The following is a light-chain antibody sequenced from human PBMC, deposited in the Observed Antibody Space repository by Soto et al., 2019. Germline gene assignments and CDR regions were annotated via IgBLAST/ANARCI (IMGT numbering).Light chain of an antibody. V-gene: IGKV3-11*01. J-gene: IGKJ1*01. Sequence: EIVLTQSPATLSLSPGERATLSCRASQSVSSYLAWYQQKPGQAPRLLIYDASNRATGIPARFSGSGSGTDFTLTISSLDPEDFAVYYCQQRSNLPRTFGQATKVEIK. CDR2: DAS. CDR3: QQRSNLPRT. CDR1: QSVSSY.